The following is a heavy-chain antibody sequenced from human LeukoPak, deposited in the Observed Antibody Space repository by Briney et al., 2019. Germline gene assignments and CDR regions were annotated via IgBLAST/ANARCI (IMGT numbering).Heavy chain of an antibody. CDR2: IYYSGST. J-gene: IGHJ6*02. CDR1: GGSFSGYY. V-gene: IGHV4-59*01. CDR3: AGDSGGVVVAAGRGLSDDYYYGMDV. D-gene: IGHD2-15*01. Sequence: SETLSLTCAVYGGSFSGYYWSWIRQPPGKGLEWIGYIYYSGSTNYNPSLKSRVTISVDTSKNQFSLKLSSVTAADTAVYYCAGDSGGVVVAAGRGLSDDYYYGMDVWGQGTTVTVSS.